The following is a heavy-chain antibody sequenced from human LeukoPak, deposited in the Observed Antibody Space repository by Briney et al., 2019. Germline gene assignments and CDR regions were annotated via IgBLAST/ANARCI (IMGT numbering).Heavy chain of an antibody. CDR2: INDDGTTT. CDR3: ARSQMDV. CDR1: GFTFSSYS. Sequence: GGSLRLSCAASGFTFSSYSMNWVRQVPGRGLVWVSRINDDGTTTDYADSVKGRFTISRDNAKNTLYLQMSSLRAEDTAIYYCARSQMDVWGHGTTVTVSS. J-gene: IGHJ6*02. V-gene: IGHV3-74*01.